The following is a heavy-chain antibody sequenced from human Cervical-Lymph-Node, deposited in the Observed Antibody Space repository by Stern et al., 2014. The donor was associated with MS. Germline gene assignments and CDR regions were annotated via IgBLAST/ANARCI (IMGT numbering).Heavy chain of an antibody. J-gene: IGHJ4*02. Sequence: VQLVESGGGVVQPGRSLRLSCAASGFFFSSYAMHWVRQAPGKGLDWVAFLSNEGSKQFYADSVKGRFTISRDNSNNTLYLQMNSLRPEDTAVYYCARDTCRGGGCYFRYWGQGILITVSS. V-gene: IGHV3-30-3*01. CDR1: GFFFSSYA. CDR2: LSNEGSKQ. CDR3: ARDTCRGGGCYFRY. D-gene: IGHD2-15*01.